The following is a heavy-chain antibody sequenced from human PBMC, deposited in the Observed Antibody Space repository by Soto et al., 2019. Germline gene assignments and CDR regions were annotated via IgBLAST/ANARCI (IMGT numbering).Heavy chain of an antibody. CDR2: VSAYNVHT. CDR1: GYTFTSYG. V-gene: IGHV1-18*01. CDR3: ARDMGGYYYEPNDY. Sequence: ASVKVSCKASGYTFTSYGISWVRQAPGQGLEWMGWVSAYNVHTNYAQKLQGRVTMTTDTSTSTAYMELRSLRSDDTAVYYCARDMGGYYYEPNDYWGQGTLVTVSS. D-gene: IGHD3-22*01. J-gene: IGHJ4*02.